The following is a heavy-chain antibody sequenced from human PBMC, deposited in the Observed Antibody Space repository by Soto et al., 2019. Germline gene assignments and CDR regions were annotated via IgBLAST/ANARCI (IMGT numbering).Heavy chain of an antibody. J-gene: IGHJ4*02. D-gene: IGHD5-12*01. V-gene: IGHV1-2*04. Sequence: GASVKVSCKASGYTFTGYYMHWVRQAPGQGLEWKGWINPNRGGTNYAQKFQSWVTMTRDTSNSTAYMELSRLRSDDTAVYYCARGGYSGYDPKYYFDYWGQGTLVTVSS. CDR1: GYTFTGYY. CDR2: INPNRGGT. CDR3: ARGGYSGYDPKYYFDY.